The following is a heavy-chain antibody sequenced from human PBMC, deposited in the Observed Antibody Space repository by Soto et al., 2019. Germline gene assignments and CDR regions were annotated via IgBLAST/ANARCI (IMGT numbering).Heavy chain of an antibody. CDR1: GGTFSSYA. CDR3: ARGDGSGSYYILYMDV. CDR2: IIPIFGTA. V-gene: IGHV1-69*13. J-gene: IGHJ6*02. Sequence: GASVKVSCKASGGTFSSYAISWVRQAPGQGLEWMGGIIPIFGTANYAQKFQGRVTITADESTSTAYMELSSLRSEDTAVYYCARGDGSGSYYILYMDVWGQGTTVTVSS. D-gene: IGHD3-10*01.